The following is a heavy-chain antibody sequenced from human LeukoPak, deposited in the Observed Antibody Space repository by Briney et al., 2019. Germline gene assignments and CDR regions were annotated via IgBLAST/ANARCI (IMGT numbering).Heavy chain of an antibody. Sequence: GGSLRLSCAASGLTFSSYSMNWVRQAPGKGLEWVSSISSTTSYIYYADSVKGRFTISRDSAKNSLYLQMNSLRAEDTAVYYCARDSPSENYSNYWGQGTLVTVSS. CDR1: GLTFSSYS. V-gene: IGHV3-21*01. D-gene: IGHD1-7*01. CDR2: ISSTTSYI. CDR3: ARDSPSENYSNY. J-gene: IGHJ4*02.